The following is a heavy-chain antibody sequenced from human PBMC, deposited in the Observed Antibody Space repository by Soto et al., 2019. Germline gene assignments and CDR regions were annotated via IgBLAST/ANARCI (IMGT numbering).Heavy chain of an antibody. Sequence: KTSVTLSLTCTVSGGSISNGGYYWNWVRQHPGKGLEWIGYIHYRGSTWYNPSLESRVTISVDTSKDQFSLKLRSVTSADTAVYYCARLRGSGSYAAYYFDSWGQGTLVTVSS. D-gene: IGHD3-10*01. CDR1: GGSISNGGYY. V-gene: IGHV4-31*03. CDR3: ARLRGSGSYAAYYFDS. CDR2: IHYRGST. J-gene: IGHJ4*01.